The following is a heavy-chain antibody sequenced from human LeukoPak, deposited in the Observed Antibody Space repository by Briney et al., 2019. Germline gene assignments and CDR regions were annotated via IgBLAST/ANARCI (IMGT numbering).Heavy chain of an antibody. V-gene: IGHV3-30-3*01. Sequence: PGGSLRLSCAASGFTFSSYAMHWVRQAPGKGLEWVADIASDGSHIFYVESVKGRFTISRDNSKNTLYLQMNSLRAEDTAVYFCARERQDTILHSGAFDIWGQGTMVTVSS. CDR2: IASDGSHI. D-gene: IGHD2-21*01. J-gene: IGHJ3*02. CDR3: ARERQDTILHSGAFDI. CDR1: GFTFSSYA.